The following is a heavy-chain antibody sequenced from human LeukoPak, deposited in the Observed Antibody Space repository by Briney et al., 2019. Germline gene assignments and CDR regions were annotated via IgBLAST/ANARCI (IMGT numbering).Heavy chain of an antibody. Sequence: SGGSLRLSCAASGFTFSDYYMSWIRQAPGKGLEWVSYISSSGSTIYYADSVKGRFTISRDNAKNSLYLQMNSLRAEDTAVYYCARERYSGSYPLDYWGQGTLVTVSS. V-gene: IGHV3-11*01. J-gene: IGHJ4*02. CDR1: GFTFSDYY. D-gene: IGHD1-26*01. CDR3: ARERYSGSYPLDY. CDR2: ISSSGSTI.